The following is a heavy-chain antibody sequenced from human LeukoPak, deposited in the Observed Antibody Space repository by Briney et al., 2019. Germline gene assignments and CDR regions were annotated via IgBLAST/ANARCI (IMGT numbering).Heavy chain of an antibody. D-gene: IGHD3-3*01. V-gene: IGHV1-24*01. CDR3: ATLSDDFWSGYYKVKMAYFDY. CDR2: FDPEDGET. CDR1: GYTLTELS. Sequence: AASVTVSCKVSGYTLTELSMHWVRQAPGKGLEWMGGFDPEDGETIYAQKFQGRVTMTEDTSTDTAYMELSSLRSEDTAVYYCATLSDDFWSGYYKVKMAYFDYWGQGTLVTVSS. J-gene: IGHJ4*02.